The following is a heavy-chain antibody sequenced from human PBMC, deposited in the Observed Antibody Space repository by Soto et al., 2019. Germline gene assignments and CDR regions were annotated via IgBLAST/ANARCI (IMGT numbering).Heavy chain of an antibody. V-gene: IGHV3-74*01. Sequence: GGSLRLSCADSGFTFGAYYMSWVRQAPGKGLVWVSHINNDGSSTTYADSVKGRFTISRDNAKNTLNLQMNSLRAEDTAVYYCVRDDFRLGLDYSGLGTLVTVSS. D-gene: IGHD1-26*01. CDR2: INNDGSST. J-gene: IGHJ4*01. CDR3: VRDDFRLGLDY. CDR1: GFTFGAYY.